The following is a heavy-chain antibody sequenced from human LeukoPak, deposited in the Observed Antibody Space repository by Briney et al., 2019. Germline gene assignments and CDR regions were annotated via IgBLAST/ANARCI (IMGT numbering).Heavy chain of an antibody. D-gene: IGHD2-15*01. J-gene: IGHJ5*02. Sequence: ASVKVSCKASSYTFTSYGISWVRQAPGQGLEWMGWISAYNGNTNYAQKLQGRVTMTTDTSTSTAYMELRSLRSDDTAVYYCARDVFRYCSGGSCYLRWFDPWGQGTLVTVSS. CDR3: ARDVFRYCSGGSCYLRWFDP. CDR1: SYTFTSYG. V-gene: IGHV1-18*01. CDR2: ISAYNGNT.